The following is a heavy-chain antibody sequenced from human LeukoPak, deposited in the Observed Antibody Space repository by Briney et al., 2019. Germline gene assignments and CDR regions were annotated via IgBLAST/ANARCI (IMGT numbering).Heavy chain of an antibody. J-gene: IGHJ5*02. CDR1: GGSFSGYY. Sequence: PSETLSLTCAVYGGSFSGYYWSWIRQPPGKGLEWIGYIYYSGSTNYNPSLKSRVTISVDTSKNQFSLKLSSVTAADTAVYYCARQTEWLLFGRKYNWFDPWGQGTLVTVSS. CDR2: IYYSGST. V-gene: IGHV4-59*08. D-gene: IGHD3-3*01. CDR3: ARQTEWLLFGRKYNWFDP.